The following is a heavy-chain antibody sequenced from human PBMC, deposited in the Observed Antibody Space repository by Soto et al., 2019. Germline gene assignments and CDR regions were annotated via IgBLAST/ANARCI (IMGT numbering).Heavy chain of an antibody. CDR1: GFTLISYG. J-gene: IGHJ4*02. CDR2: ISYDGSNK. D-gene: IGHD3-22*01. V-gene: IGHV3-30-3*01. CDR3: ARDHLNGSGYFDY. Sequence: PGGSLRLSFAASGFTLISYGMHWGRKAPGKGLGWVAAISYDGSNKYYADSVKGRFTISRDNSKNTLYLQMNSLRAEDTAVYYCARDHLNGSGYFDYWGQGTLVTVSS.